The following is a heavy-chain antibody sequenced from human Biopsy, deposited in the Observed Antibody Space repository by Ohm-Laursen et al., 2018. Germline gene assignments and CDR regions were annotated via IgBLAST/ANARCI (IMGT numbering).Heavy chain of an antibody. CDR1: GLRFSIYA. CDR3: ARPMSRVVAYGMDV. CDR2: IGGSGSGT. V-gene: IGHV3-23*01. Sequence: SLRLSCAASGLRFSIYAMSWVRQAPGKGLEWVSAIGGSGSGTYYADSVKGRFTISRDDSKNTVYLQMNSLRVEDRAVYYCARPMSRVVAYGMDVWGQGTTVIVSS. J-gene: IGHJ6*02. D-gene: IGHD2-15*01.